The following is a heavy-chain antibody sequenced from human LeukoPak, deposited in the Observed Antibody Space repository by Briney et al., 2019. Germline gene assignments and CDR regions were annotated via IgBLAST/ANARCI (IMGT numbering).Heavy chain of an antibody. CDR3: ARGGNYDFWSGYYVNYYYYMDV. CDR2: IIPIFGTA. J-gene: IGHJ6*03. V-gene: IGHV1-69*05. D-gene: IGHD3-3*01. Sequence: ASVKVSCKASGGTFSSYAISWVRQAPGQGLEWMGGIIPIFGTANYAQKFQGRVTITTDESTSTAYMELSSLRSEDTAVYYCARGGNYDFWSGYYVNYYYYMDVWGKGTTVTVSS. CDR1: GGTFSSYA.